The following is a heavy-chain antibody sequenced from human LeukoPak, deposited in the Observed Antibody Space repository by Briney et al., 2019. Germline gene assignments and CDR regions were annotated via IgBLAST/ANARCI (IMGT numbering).Heavy chain of an antibody. D-gene: IGHD6-13*01. V-gene: IGHV4-34*01. CDR2: INHSGST. CDR3: ARGWWGSSSWGPKKDY. J-gene: IGHJ4*02. Sequence: SETLSLTCPVSGGSISSYYWSWIRQPPGKGLEWVGEINHSGSTNYNPSLKSRVTISVDTSKNQFSLKLSSVTAADTAVYYCARGWWGSSSWGPKKDYWGQGTLVTVSS. CDR1: GGSISSYY.